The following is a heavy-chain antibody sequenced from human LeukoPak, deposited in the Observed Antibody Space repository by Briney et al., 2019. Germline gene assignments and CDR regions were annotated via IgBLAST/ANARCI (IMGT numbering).Heavy chain of an antibody. CDR2: INRDGSTT. Sequence: GGSLRLSCAASGFTFSNYWVHWVRQAPGKGLVWVSRINRDGSTTNYADSVKGRFTVSRDNAKNTLNLQMNSLRAEDTAVYYCAKDLLERRSAGLSWFDPWGQGTLVTVSS. CDR3: AKDLLERRSAGLSWFDP. V-gene: IGHV3-74*01. D-gene: IGHD1-1*01. J-gene: IGHJ5*02. CDR1: GFTFSNYW.